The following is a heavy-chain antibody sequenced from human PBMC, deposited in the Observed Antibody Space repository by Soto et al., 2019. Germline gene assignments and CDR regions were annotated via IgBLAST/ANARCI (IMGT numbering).Heavy chain of an antibody. D-gene: IGHD2-15*01. Sequence: ASVKVSCKVSGYTLTELSMHWVRQAPGKGLEWMGGFDPEDGETIYAQKFQGRVTMTEDTSTDTAYMELSSLRSEDTAVYYCATMGYCSGGSCYNNWFDPWGQGTLVTVYS. J-gene: IGHJ5*02. CDR2: FDPEDGET. V-gene: IGHV1-24*01. CDR1: GYTLTELS. CDR3: ATMGYCSGGSCYNNWFDP.